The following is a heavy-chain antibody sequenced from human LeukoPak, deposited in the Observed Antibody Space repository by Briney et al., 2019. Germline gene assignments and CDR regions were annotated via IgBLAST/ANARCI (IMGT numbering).Heavy chain of an antibody. J-gene: IGHJ6*02. CDR1: GFTLSNHW. CDR3: ARNNGMDV. V-gene: IGHV3-7*03. Sequence: AGGSLRLSCAASGFTLSNHWMTWVRQVPGREPEWVANVNRDGSETYYLDSVKGRFTTSKDNAKNSLYLQMNSLRAEDTALYHCARNNGMDVWGQGTTVIVSS. CDR2: VNRDGSET.